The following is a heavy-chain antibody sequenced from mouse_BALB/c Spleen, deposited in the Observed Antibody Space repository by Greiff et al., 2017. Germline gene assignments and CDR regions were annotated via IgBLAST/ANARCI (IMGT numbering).Heavy chain of an antibody. Sequence: EVKVVESGGGLVQPGGSRKLSCAASGFTFSDYGMAWVRQAPGKGPEWVAFISNLAYSIYYADTVTGRFTISRENAKNTLYLEMSSLRSEDTAMYYCARDKGTTVPYYFDYWGQGTTLTVSS. CDR2: ISNLAYSI. CDR1: GFTFSDYG. V-gene: IGHV5-15*02. CDR3: ARDKGTTVPYYFDY. D-gene: IGHD1-1*01. J-gene: IGHJ2*01.